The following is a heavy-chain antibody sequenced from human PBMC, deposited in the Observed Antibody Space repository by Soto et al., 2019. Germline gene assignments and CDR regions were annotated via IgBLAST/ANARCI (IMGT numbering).Heavy chain of an antibody. CDR3: ARDGAGRMTTNPYYYNGMDV. CDR1: GGSLGSYY. V-gene: IGHV4-59*01. J-gene: IGHJ6*02. D-gene: IGHD4-4*01. Sequence: PSETLSLSCTVYGGSLGSYYWRLIRLPACKPLACLWYLYYSGGANYNASLKSRVSISLDTSNYQFSLKLSSVTAADTAVYYCARDGAGRMTTNPYYYNGMDVWGPGTTVS. CDR2: LYYSGGA.